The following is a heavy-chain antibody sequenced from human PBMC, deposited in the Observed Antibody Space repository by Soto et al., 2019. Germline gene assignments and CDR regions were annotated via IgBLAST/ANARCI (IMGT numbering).Heavy chain of an antibody. CDR1: GFMFSAYW. CDR2: IHGDGGSI. CDR3: ARDFYGGYTYGPGDY. D-gene: IGHD5-18*01. J-gene: IGHJ4*02. Sequence: GGSLRLSCAASGFMFSAYWMSWVRQAPGKGLEWVANIHGDGGSIYYVDAVKGRCTISRDNAKRSLYLQMNSLRAEDTAVYYCARDFYGGYTYGPGDYWGQGALVTVSS. V-gene: IGHV3-7*01.